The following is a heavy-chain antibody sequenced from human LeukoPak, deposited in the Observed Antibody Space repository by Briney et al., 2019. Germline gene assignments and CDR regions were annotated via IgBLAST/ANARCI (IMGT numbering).Heavy chain of an antibody. CDR1: GGSISSSRYY. Sequence: PSETLSLTCTVSGGSISSSRYYWGWIRQPPGKGLEWIGSIYYSGSTYYNPSLKSRVTISVDTSRNQFSLKLSSVTAADTAVYYCASLRERSYYARGFDYWGQGTLVTVSS. CDR2: IYYSGST. V-gene: IGHV4-39*01. J-gene: IGHJ4*02. D-gene: IGHD1-26*01. CDR3: ASLRERSYYARGFDY.